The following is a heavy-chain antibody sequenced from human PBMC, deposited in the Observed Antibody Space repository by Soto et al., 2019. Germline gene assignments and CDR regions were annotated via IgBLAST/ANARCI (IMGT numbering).Heavy chain of an antibody. CDR3: ARDTSYSSSPFWYFDL. Sequence: GGSLRLSCAASGFTFSSYSMNWVRQAPGKGLEWVSSISSSSSYIYYADSVKGRFTISRDNAKNSLYLQMNSLRAEDTAVYYCARDTSYSSSPFWYFDLRGRGTLVPVYS. D-gene: IGHD6-6*01. CDR2: ISSSSSYI. CDR1: GFTFSSYS. J-gene: IGHJ2*01. V-gene: IGHV3-21*01.